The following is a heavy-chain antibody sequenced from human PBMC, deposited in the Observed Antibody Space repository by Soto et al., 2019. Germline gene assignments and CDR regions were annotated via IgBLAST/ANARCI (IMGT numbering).Heavy chain of an antibody. J-gene: IGHJ4*02. D-gene: IGHD3-10*01. CDR1: GGSISSSNW. CDR2: IYHSGST. V-gene: IGHV4-4*02. CDR3: AREAEVNSGSGSYYAGDFDY. Sequence: QVQLQESGPGLVKPSGTPSLTCAVSGGSISSSNWWSWVRQPPGKGLEWIGEIYHSGSTNYNPSLKSRVTISVDKSKNQFSLKLSSVTAADTAVYYCAREAEVNSGSGSYYAGDFDYWGQGTLVTVSS.